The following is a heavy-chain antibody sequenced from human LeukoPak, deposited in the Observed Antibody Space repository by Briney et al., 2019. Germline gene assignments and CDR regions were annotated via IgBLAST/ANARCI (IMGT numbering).Heavy chain of an antibody. CDR2: IYYSGST. V-gene: IGHV4-59*01. D-gene: IGHD4-23*01. CDR1: GVSISSYY. J-gene: IGHJ4*02. CDR3: ARSYGGNSAEDY. Sequence: PSETLSLTCTVSGVSISSYYWSWIRQPPGKGLEWIGYIYYSGSTNYNPSLKSRVTISVDTSKNQFSLKLSSVTAADTAVYYCARSYGGNSAEDYWGQGTLVTVSS.